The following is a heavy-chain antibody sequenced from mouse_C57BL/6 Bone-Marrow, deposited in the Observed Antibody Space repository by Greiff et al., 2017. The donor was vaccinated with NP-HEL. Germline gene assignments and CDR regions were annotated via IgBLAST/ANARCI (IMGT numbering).Heavy chain of an antibody. V-gene: IGHV1-26*01. CDR1: GYTFTDYY. CDR2: INPNNGGT. J-gene: IGHJ3*01. CDR3: ARNYGFAY. D-gene: IGHD2-4*01. Sequence: VQLQQSGPELVKPGASVKLSCKASGYTFTDYYMNWVKQSHGQSLEWIGDINPNNGGTSYNQKFKGKATLTVDQSSSTAYMQLRSLPSEDSAVYYGARNYGFAYWGQGTLVTVSA.